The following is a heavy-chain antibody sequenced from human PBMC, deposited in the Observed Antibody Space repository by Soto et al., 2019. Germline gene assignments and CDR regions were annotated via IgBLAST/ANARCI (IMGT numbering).Heavy chain of an antibody. Sequence: SETLSLTCTVSGGSISSSSYYWGWIRQPPGKGLEWIGSIYYSGNTYYNPSLKSRVTISVDTAKNQFSLQLTSVTAADTAVYYCARALILTGYYIHDAFDIWGQGTMVTVSS. J-gene: IGHJ3*02. CDR2: IYYSGNT. CDR3: ARALILTGYYIHDAFDI. D-gene: IGHD3-9*01. V-gene: IGHV4-39*07. CDR1: GGSISSSSYY.